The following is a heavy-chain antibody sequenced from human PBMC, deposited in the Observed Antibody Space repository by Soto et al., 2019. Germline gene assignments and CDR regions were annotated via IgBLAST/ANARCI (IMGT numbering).Heavy chain of an antibody. V-gene: IGHV3-23*01. Sequence: GGSLRLSCAASGFTFSSYAMSWVRQAPGKGLEWVSAISGSGGSTYYADSVKGRFTISRDNSKNTLYLQMNSLRAEDTAVYYCAREILLEPLLNWFDPWGQGTLVTVSS. J-gene: IGHJ5*02. CDR2: ISGSGGST. CDR1: GFTFSSYA. D-gene: IGHD1-1*01. CDR3: AREILLEPLLNWFDP.